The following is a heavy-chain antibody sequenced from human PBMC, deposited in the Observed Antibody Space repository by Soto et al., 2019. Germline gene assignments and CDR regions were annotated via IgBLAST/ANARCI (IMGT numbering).Heavy chain of an antibody. Sequence: PSETLSLTCAVYGGSFSCYYWSWIRQPPGKGLEWIGEINHSGSTNYNPSLKSRVTISVDTSKNQFSLKLSSVTAADTAVYYCARMGDCSSTSCYYYYGMDVWGQGTTVTVSS. CDR2: INHSGST. V-gene: IGHV4-34*01. D-gene: IGHD2-2*01. J-gene: IGHJ6*02. CDR3: ARMGDCSSTSCYYYYGMDV. CDR1: GGSFSCYY.